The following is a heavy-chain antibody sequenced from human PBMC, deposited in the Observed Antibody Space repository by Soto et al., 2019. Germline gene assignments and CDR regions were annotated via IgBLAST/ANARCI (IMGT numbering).Heavy chain of an antibody. CDR2: ISGSGGST. CDR3: ANWGDGYNRPFDY. CDR1: GFTFSSYA. V-gene: IGHV3-23*01. D-gene: IGHD5-12*01. J-gene: IGHJ4*02. Sequence: PGGSLRLSCAASGFTFSSYAMSWVRQAPGKGLEWVSAISGSGGSTYYADSVKGRFTISRDNSKNTLYLQMNGLRAEDTAVYYCANWGDGYNRPFDYWGQGTLVTVSS.